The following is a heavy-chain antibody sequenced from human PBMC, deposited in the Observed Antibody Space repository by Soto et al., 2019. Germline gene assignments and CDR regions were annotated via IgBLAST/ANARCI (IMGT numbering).Heavy chain of an antibody. CDR1: GFTFSSYG. V-gene: IGHV3-33*01. Sequence: GGSLRLSCAASGFTFSSYGMHWVRQAPGKGLEWVAVIWYDGSNKYYADSVKGRFTISRDNSKNTLYLQMNSLRAEDTAVYYCARDWKQEYDSSGLVFPSYWGQGTLVTVSS. D-gene: IGHD3-22*01. CDR2: IWYDGSNK. CDR3: ARDWKQEYDSSGLVFPSY. J-gene: IGHJ4*02.